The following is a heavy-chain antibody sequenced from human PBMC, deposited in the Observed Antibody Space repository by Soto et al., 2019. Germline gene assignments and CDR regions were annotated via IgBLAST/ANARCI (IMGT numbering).Heavy chain of an antibody. Sequence: SETLSLTCTVSGGSISSGGYYWRWIRQHPGKGLEWIGYIYYSGSTYYNPSLKSRVAISVDTSKNQFSLRLSSVTAADTAVYYCATRDGYNSGGEYWGQGSLVTVSS. CDR2: IYYSGST. CDR1: GGSISSGGYY. CDR3: ATRDGYNSGGEY. J-gene: IGHJ4*02. D-gene: IGHD5-12*01. V-gene: IGHV4-31*03.